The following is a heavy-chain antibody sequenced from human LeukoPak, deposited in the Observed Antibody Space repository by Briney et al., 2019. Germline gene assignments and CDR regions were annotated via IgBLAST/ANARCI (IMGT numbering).Heavy chain of an antibody. CDR3: ARGSSAGASLRHDY. CDR2: IKQDGSEE. CDR1: GFTFSSYW. Sequence: GGSLRLSCAASGFTFSSYWMSWVRQAPGKGLEWVANIKQDGSEENCVDSVKGRFTISRDNAKKSLYLQMNSLRAEDTAVYYCARGSSAGASLRHDYWGQGNLVTVSS. J-gene: IGHJ4*02. V-gene: IGHV3-7*01. D-gene: IGHD1-26*01.